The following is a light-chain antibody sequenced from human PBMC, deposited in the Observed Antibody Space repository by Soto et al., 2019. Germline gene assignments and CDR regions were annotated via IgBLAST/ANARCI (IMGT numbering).Light chain of an antibody. Sequence: EVVMMHSPATLSVSPGECATLSCRASQGIGDTLAWYQHKPGQTPRLLIYDTSTRATGVPTRFSGSRSGAEFTLTIFCRQCEDVAFYYCQLYEYRPLTFGRGTKV. CDR2: DTS. V-gene: IGKV3-15*01. CDR1: QGIGDT. CDR3: QLYEYRPLT. J-gene: IGKJ4*01.